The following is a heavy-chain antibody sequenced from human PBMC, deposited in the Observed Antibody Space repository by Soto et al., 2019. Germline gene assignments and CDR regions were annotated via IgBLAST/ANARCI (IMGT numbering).Heavy chain of an antibody. J-gene: IGHJ4*02. CDR1: GFTFSSYS. D-gene: IGHD6-6*01. CDR3: ASNIAARLRYFDY. V-gene: IGHV3-21*01. CDR2: ISSSSSYI. Sequence: GGSLRLSCAASGFTFSSYSMNWVRQAPGKGLEWVSSISSSSSYIYYADSVKGRFTISRDNAKNSLYLQMNSLRAEDTAVYYCASNIAARLRYFDYWGQGTLVTVSS.